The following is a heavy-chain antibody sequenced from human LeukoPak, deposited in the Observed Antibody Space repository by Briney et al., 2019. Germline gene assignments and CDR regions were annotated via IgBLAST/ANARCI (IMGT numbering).Heavy chain of an antibody. CDR2: ISSSSYI. V-gene: IGHV3-21*01. CDR3: APYYYDSSGSLRY. J-gene: IGHJ4*02. CDR1: RFTFSSYS. D-gene: IGHD3-22*01. Sequence: GGSLRLSCAASRFTFSSYSMNWVRQAPGKGLEWVSSISSSSYIYYADSVKGRFTISRDNAKNSLYLQMNSLRAEDTAVYYCAPYYYDSSGSLRYWGQGTLVTVSS.